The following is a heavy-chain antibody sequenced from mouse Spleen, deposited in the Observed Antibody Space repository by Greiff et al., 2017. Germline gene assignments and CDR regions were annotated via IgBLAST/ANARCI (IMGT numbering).Heavy chain of an antibody. V-gene: IGHV1S56*01. D-gene: IGHD1-1*01. CDR1: GYTFTSYY. CDR2: IYPGNVNT. CDR3: ARGGITTVNAMDY. J-gene: IGHJ4*01. Sequence: VQLQQSGPELVKPGASVRISCKASGYTFTSYYIHWVKQRPGQGLEWIGWIYPGNVNTKYNEKFKGKATLTADKSSSTAYMQLSSLTSEDSAVYFCARGGITTVNAMDYWGQGTSVTVSS.